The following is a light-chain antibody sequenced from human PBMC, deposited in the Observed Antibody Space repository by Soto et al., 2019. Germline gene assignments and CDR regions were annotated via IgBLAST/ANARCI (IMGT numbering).Light chain of an antibody. V-gene: IGKV3-15*01. CDR3: QQYNNWPPLT. J-gene: IGKJ4*01. CDR2: GAS. CDR1: QSVSSS. Sequence: EIVLTQSPATMSVSPGETATLSCRASQSVSSSLAWYQQTPGRAPRLLIYGASNRATDIPTRFSGSVSGTEFTLTISGLQSEDFAVYYCQQYNNWPPLTFGGGTKVDIK.